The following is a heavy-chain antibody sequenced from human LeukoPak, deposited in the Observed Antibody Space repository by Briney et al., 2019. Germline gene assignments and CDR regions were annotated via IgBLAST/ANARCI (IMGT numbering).Heavy chain of an antibody. CDR1: GFTFSSYA. D-gene: IGHD2-15*01. J-gene: IGHJ3*02. V-gene: IGHV3-23*01. CDR3: AKDIILDCSGGSCYADAFDI. Sequence: GGSLGLSCAASGFTFSSYAMSWVRQAPGKGLEWVSASSGSGGSTYYADSVKGRFTISRDNSKNTLYLQMNSLRAEDTAVYYCAKDIILDCSGGSCYADAFDIWGQGTMVTVSS. CDR2: SSGSGGST.